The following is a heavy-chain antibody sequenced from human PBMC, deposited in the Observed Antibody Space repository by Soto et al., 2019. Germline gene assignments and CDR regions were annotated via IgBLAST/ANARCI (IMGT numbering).Heavy chain of an antibody. V-gene: IGHV4-30-4*08. CDR1: GASISSVDYY. J-gene: IGHJ4*02. D-gene: IGHD2-15*01. CDR2: IYDSGTT. Sequence: SETLSLTCTVSGASISSVDYYWSRPRQPPGKGLEWTGFIYDSGTTYDNPSLKSRVTRSVDTSKNQFTLKLSSVTAADTAVYYCARACSGGSCSEGGDYWGQGTMVTVSS. CDR3: ARACSGGSCSEGGDY.